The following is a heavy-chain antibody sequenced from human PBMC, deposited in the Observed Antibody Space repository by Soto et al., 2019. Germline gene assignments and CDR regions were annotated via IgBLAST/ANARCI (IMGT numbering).Heavy chain of an antibody. CDR1: GGTFSSYA. J-gene: IGHJ6*02. CDR2: IIPIFGTA. CDR3: ARGKIVVVPALGSYYYYGMDV. D-gene: IGHD2-2*01. Sequence: QVQLVQSGAEVKKPGSSVKVSCKASGGTFSSYAISWVRQAPGQGLEWMGGIIPIFGTANYARKFQGRVTITADQTTSTGYMELSSLRSEDTAVYYCARGKIVVVPALGSYYYYGMDVLGQGTTVTVSS. V-gene: IGHV1-69*01.